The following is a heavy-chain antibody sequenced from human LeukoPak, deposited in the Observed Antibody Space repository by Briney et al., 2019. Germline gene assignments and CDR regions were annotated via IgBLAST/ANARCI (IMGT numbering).Heavy chain of an antibody. CDR1: GYTFTSYD. Sequence: ASVKVSSTASGYTFTSYDINWVRQAPGQGLEWMGWMNPNSGNTGYAQKFQGRVTMTRNTSISTAYMELSSLRSEDTAVYYCARRDARYGMDVWGQGTTVTVSS. CDR2: MNPNSGNT. CDR3: ARRDARYGMDV. J-gene: IGHJ6*02. V-gene: IGHV1-8*01. D-gene: IGHD2-2*01.